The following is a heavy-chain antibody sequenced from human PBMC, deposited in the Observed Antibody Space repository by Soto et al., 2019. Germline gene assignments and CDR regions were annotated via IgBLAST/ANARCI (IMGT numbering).Heavy chain of an antibody. D-gene: IGHD6-13*01. Sequence: QVQLQESGPGLVKPSETLSLTCTVSGGSISSYYWSWIRQPPGKGLEWIGYIYYSGSTNYNPSLKSRVTISVDTSKNQVSLKLSSVTAADTAVYYCARAGYSSSWANWFDPWGQGTLVTVSS. CDR1: GGSISSYY. V-gene: IGHV4-59*01. J-gene: IGHJ5*02. CDR3: ARAGYSSSWANWFDP. CDR2: IYYSGST.